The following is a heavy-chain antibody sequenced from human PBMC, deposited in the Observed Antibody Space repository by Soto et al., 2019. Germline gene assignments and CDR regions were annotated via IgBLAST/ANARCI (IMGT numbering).Heavy chain of an antibody. V-gene: IGHV3-23*01. Sequence: GGSLRLCCSTSGFTFSTYAMNWVRQAPGKGLEWVSALSGTGGTTYYADSVRGRFTISXXXXXXTXFXQXXXLRAXATALYYCAKQRAGYGSGSDTYYFDFLGQGP. D-gene: IGHD3-10*01. J-gene: IGHJ4*02. CDR2: LSGTGGTT. CDR3: AKQRAGYGSGSDTYYFDF. CDR1: GFTFSTYA.